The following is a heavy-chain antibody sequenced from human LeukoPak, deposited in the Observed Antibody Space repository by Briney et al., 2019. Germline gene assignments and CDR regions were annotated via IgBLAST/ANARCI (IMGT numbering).Heavy chain of an antibody. D-gene: IGHD6-19*01. Sequence: SETLSLTCTVSGGSVSSGSYYWRWIRQPPGKGLEWTRYIYYSGSTNYNPSLKSRVTISVDTSKNQFSLKLSSVTAADTAVYYCARSGRAVAGTYYWGQGTLVTVSS. J-gene: IGHJ4*02. V-gene: IGHV4-61*01. CDR3: ARSGRAVAGTYY. CDR2: IYYSGST. CDR1: GGSVSSGSYY.